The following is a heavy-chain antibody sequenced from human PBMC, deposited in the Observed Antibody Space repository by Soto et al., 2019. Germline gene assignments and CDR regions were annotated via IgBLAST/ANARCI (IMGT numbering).Heavy chain of an antibody. CDR2: INWNGGST. CDR3: ARDIGIVVVTTYYYYGMDV. CDR1: GFTFDDYG. V-gene: IGHV3-20*04. J-gene: IGHJ6*02. D-gene: IGHD3-22*01. Sequence: GGSLRLSCAASGFTFDDYGMSWVRQAPGKGLEWVSGINWNGGSTGYADSVKGRFTISRDNAKNSLYLQMNSLRAEDTALYYCARDIGIVVVTTYYYYGMDVWGQGTTVTVSS.